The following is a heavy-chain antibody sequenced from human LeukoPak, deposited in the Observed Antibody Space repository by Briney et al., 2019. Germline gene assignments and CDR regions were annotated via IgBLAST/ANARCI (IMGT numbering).Heavy chain of an antibody. CDR2: VSGSGGNT. D-gene: IGHD3-10*01. V-gene: IGHV3-23*01. J-gene: IGHJ4*01. Sequence: GGSLRLSCAASGFTFSSYAMSWVRQAPGRGLEWVSTVSGSGGNTYYADSVRGRFTISRDNSKNTLYLQMNSLGAEDTALYYCARDKVGVIPLFDYWGHGTLVTVSS. CDR1: GFTFSSYA. CDR3: ARDKVGVIPLFDY.